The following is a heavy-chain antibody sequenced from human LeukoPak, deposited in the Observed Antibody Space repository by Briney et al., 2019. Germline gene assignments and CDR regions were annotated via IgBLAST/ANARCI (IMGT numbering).Heavy chain of an antibody. CDR1: GGSISSYY. CDR3: TRGRYYGTLNGFDY. J-gene: IGHJ4*02. V-gene: IGHV4-59*01. D-gene: IGHD3-10*01. Sequence: PSETLSLTCTVSGGSISSYYWSWIRQPPGKGLEWIGYIYYSGSTNYNPSLKSRVTISVDTSKNQFSLKLSSVTAADTAVYYRTRGRYYGTLNGFDYWGQGTLVTVSS. CDR2: IYYSGST.